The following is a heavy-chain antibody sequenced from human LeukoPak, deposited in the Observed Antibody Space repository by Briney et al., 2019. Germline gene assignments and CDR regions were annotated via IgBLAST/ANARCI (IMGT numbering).Heavy chain of an antibody. Sequence: KPSETLSLTCAVYGGSFSGYYWSWIRQPPGKGLEWIGEVNHSGSTNYNPSLKSRVTISVDTSKNQFSLKLSSVTAADTAVYYCARLHMRSYYDSSGYYQKDRWGQGALVTVSS. CDR2: VNHSGST. D-gene: IGHD3-22*01. V-gene: IGHV4-34*01. J-gene: IGHJ4*02. CDR1: GGSFSGYY. CDR3: ARLHMRSYYDSSGYYQKDR.